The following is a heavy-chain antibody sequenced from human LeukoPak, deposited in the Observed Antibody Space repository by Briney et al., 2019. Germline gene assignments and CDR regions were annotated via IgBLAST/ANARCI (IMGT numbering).Heavy chain of an antibody. V-gene: IGHV3-33*06. CDR3: AKDDYGMDV. J-gene: IGHJ6*02. CDR2: KWYDGSNK. CDR1: GFTFSSYG. Sequence: GGSLRLSCAASGFTFSSYGMHWVRQAPGKGLEWVAVKWYDGSNKYYADSVKGRFTISRDNSKNTLYLQMNSLRAEDTAVYYCAKDDYGMDVWGQGTTVTVSS.